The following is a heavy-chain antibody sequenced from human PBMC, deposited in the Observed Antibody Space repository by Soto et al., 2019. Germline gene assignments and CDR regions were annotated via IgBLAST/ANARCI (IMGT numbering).Heavy chain of an antibody. J-gene: IGHJ3*02. Sequence: ETLSLTCTVSGGSISSSSYYWGWIRQPPGKGLEWIGSIYYSGSTYYNPSLKSRVTISVDTSKNQFSLKLSSVTAADTAVYYCARRDSGSYYTEFAFDIWGQGTMVTVSS. CDR1: GGSISSSSYY. V-gene: IGHV4-39*01. D-gene: IGHD1-26*01. CDR2: IYYSGST. CDR3: ARRDSGSYYTEFAFDI.